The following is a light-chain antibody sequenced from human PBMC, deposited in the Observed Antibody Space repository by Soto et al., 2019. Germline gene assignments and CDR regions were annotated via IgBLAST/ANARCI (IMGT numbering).Light chain of an antibody. CDR3: LQYYAIPWS. CDR1: QSVLYSSNNKNY. J-gene: IGKJ1*01. CDR2: WAS. Sequence: DIVMTQSPDSLAVSLGERATINCKSSQSVLYSSNNKNYLTWYQHKPGQPPKLLIYWASTRESGVPDRFSGSGSGTDFTLTVSCLQAEDVAVCCCLQYYAIPWSFGQGTKVEIK. V-gene: IGKV4-1*01.